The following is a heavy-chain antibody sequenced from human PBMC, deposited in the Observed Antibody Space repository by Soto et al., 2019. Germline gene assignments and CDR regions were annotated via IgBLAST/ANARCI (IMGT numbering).Heavy chain of an antibody. CDR1: GFTFSSYG. CDR3: AKDRQAYYDFWSGIGAFDY. J-gene: IGHJ4*02. Sequence: QVQLVESGGGVVQPGRSLRLSCAASGFTFSSYGMHGVRQAPGKGLDWGAVISYDGSNKYYADSGKGRFTISRDNSKNTLYLQMNSLRAEDTAVYYCAKDRQAYYDFWSGIGAFDYWGQGTLVTVSS. D-gene: IGHD3-3*01. CDR2: ISYDGSNK. V-gene: IGHV3-30*18.